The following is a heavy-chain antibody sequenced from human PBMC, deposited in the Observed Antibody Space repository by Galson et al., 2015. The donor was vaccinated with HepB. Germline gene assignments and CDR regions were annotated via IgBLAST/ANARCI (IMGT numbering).Heavy chain of an antibody. CDR2: IIPIFGTA. V-gene: IGHV1-69*13. CDR3: ARNLYSSGWSSSYYYYYGMDV. Sequence: SVKVSCKASGGTFSSYAISWVRQAPGQGLEWMGGIIPIFGTANYAQKFQGRVTITADESTSTAYMELSSLRSEDTAVYYCARNLYSSGWSSSYYYYYGMDVWGQGTTVTVSS. CDR1: GGTFSSYA. J-gene: IGHJ6*02. D-gene: IGHD6-19*01.